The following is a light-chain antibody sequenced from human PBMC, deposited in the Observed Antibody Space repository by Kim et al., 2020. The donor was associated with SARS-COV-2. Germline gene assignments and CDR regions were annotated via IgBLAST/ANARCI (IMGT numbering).Light chain of an antibody. V-gene: IGKV3-20*01. CDR2: GAS. Sequence: SPGERATRSCRASQSVRSSYLAWYQQKPGQAPRLLIYGASSRATGIPDRFSGSGSGTDFTLTISRLEPEDFAVYYCQQYDNSPPLTFGGGTKLEI. CDR1: QSVRSSY. J-gene: IGKJ4*01. CDR3: QQYDNSPPLT.